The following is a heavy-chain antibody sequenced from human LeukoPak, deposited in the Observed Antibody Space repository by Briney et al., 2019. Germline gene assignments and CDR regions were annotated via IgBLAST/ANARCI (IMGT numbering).Heavy chain of an antibody. Sequence: GGSLKLSCAASGFTLDDYGMSWVRQAPGKGLEWVSGINWNGGSTGYADSVKGRFTISRDNAKNSLYLQMNSLRAEDTALYYCARGNYYDSSGYLDYWGQGTLVTVSS. CDR2: INWNGGST. V-gene: IGHV3-20*04. J-gene: IGHJ4*02. CDR1: GFTLDDYG. D-gene: IGHD3-22*01. CDR3: ARGNYYDSSGYLDY.